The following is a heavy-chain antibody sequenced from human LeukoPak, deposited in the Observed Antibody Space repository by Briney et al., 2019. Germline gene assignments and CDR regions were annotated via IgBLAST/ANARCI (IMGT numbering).Heavy chain of an antibody. V-gene: IGHV1-69*01. CDR3: ASIIAVAGNYYYYGMDV. CDR1: GGTFISYA. Sequence: SVKVSCKASGGTFISYAISWVRQAPGQGLEWMGGIIPIFGTANYAQKFQGRVTITADESTSTAYMELSSLRSEDTAVYYCASIIAVAGNYYYYGMDVWGQGTTVTISS. J-gene: IGHJ6*02. D-gene: IGHD6-19*01. CDR2: IIPIFGTA.